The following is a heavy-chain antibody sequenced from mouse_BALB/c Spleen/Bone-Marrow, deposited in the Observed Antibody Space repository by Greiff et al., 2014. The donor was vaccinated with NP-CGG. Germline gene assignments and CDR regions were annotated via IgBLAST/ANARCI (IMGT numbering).Heavy chain of an antibody. J-gene: IGHJ1*01. CDR2: IDPANGNT. Sequence: VQLKESGAELVKPGASVKLPCTASGFNIKDTYMHWVKQRPEQGLEWIGRIDPANGNTEYDPKFQGKATITADTSSNTAYLQLSSLTSEDTAVYYCARAGRGRYFDVWGAGTTVTVSS. CDR3: ARAGRGRYFDV. D-gene: IGHD4-1*01. CDR1: GFNIKDTY. V-gene: IGHV14-3*02.